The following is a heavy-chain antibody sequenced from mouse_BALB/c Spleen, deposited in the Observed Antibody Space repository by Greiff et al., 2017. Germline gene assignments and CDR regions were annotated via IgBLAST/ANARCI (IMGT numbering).Heavy chain of an antibody. V-gene: IGHV2-9*02. Sequence: QVQLKESGPGLVAPSQSLSITCTVSGFSLTSYGVHWVRQPPGKGLEWLGVIWAGGSTNYNSALMSRLSISKDNSKSQVFLKMNSLQTDDTAMYYCARGYGNSTWVTFAYWGQGTLVTVSA. J-gene: IGHJ3*01. CDR3: ARGYGNSTWVTFAY. CDR2: IWAGGST. D-gene: IGHD2-1*01. CDR1: GFSLTSYG.